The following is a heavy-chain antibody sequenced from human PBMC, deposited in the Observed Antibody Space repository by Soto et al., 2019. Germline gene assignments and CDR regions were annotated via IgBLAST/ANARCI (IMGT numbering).Heavy chain of an antibody. CDR2: ISYDGSDI. J-gene: IGHJ4*02. CDR3: AIVRVADSSLDH. Sequence: VRLVESGGTLVKPGGSLRLSCVGSGFIFSNYGMHWVRQAPGKGLEWVAFISYDGSDILYADSVKGRFTISRDNSKSTLFLHMNRPTAEDTAIYFCAIVRVADSSLDHWGQGTLVTVSS. D-gene: IGHD3-10*02. V-gene: IGHV3-30*03. CDR1: GFIFSNYG.